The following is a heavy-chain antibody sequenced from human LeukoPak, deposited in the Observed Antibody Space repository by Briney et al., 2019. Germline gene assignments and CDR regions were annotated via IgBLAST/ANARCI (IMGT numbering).Heavy chain of an antibody. CDR1: GGSISSYY. V-gene: IGHV4-59*01. J-gene: IGHJ4*02. CDR3: ARGIAAADY. Sequence: SETLSLTCTVSGGSISSYYWSWIRQPPGKGLEWIGYIYYSGSTNYNPSLKSRVTISVDTSKNQFSLKLSSMTAADTAVYYCARGIAAADYWGQGTLVTVSS. CDR2: IYYSGST. D-gene: IGHD6-13*01.